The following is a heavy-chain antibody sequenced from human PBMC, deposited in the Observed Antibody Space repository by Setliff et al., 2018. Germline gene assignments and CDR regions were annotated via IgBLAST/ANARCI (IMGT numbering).Heavy chain of an antibody. Sequence: ASVKVSCKASGYTFTDYCMHWVRQAPGQGLEWMGWINPNSGGTNYAQKFQGRVTMTRDTSKNQVSLKLNSVTATDTAVYYCARDLGHGGDSDYWGQGSLVTVSS. D-gene: IGHD2-21*02. CDR2: INPNSGGT. V-gene: IGHV1-2*02. CDR3: ARDLGHGGDSDY. CDR1: GYTFTDYC. J-gene: IGHJ4*02.